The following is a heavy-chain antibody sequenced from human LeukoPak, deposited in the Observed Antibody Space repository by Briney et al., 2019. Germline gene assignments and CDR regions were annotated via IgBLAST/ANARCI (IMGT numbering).Heavy chain of an antibody. J-gene: IGHJ5*02. CDR1: GFTVSSNY. CDR2: IYSGGST. CDR3: ARVRRSRLLWFGEFLNWFDP. V-gene: IGHV3-53*01. D-gene: IGHD3-10*01. Sequence: PGGSLRLSCAASGFTVSSNYMSWVRQAPGKGLEWVSVIYSGGSTYYADSVKGRFTISRDNSKNTLYLQMNSLRAEDTAVYYCARVRRSRLLWFGEFLNWFDPWGQGTLVTVSS.